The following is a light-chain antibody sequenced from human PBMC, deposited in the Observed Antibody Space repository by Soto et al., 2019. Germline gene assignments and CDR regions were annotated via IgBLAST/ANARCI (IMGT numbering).Light chain of an antibody. CDR3: GQFVSAPPRT. Sequence: EIVLTQSPGTLSLSPGERATLSCRASQSVSSTFLAWYQQKPGQAPRLLIYGVSKRATGIPDRFSGSGSGTDFTLTISRLAPEDFAVYFCGQFVSAPPRTFGQGTKVEIK. CDR2: GVS. V-gene: IGKV3-20*01. J-gene: IGKJ1*01. CDR1: QSVSSTF.